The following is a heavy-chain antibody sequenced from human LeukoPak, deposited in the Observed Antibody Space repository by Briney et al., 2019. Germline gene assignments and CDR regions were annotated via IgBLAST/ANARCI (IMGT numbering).Heavy chain of an antibody. V-gene: IGHV3-21*01. CDR1: GFTFKSYS. CDR2: ISSSSSYI. J-gene: IGHJ6*02. D-gene: IGHD3-3*01. Sequence: GSLSLSCAASGFTFKSYSMNWVRQAPGKGLEGVSSISSSSSYIYYADSVKGRFTISRDNAKNSLYLQMNSLRAEVTAVYYCARSDYDFWSGYFPYYYYGMDVWGQGTTVTVSS. CDR3: ARSDYDFWSGYFPYYYYGMDV.